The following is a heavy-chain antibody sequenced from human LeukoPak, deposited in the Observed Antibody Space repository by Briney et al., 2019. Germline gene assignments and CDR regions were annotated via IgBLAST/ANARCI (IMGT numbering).Heavy chain of an antibody. CDR2: ISGSGDST. J-gene: IGHJ4*02. CDR3: AKDRSGWYYFDY. V-gene: IGHV3-23*01. CDR1: GFTFSSYV. D-gene: IGHD6-19*01. Sequence: GGSLRLSCAASGFTFSSYVMTWVRQAPGKGLEWVSTISGSGDSTYYADSVKGRFTISRDNSENTLYLQMNSLRAEDAAVYYCAKDRSGWYYFDYRGQGTLVTVSS.